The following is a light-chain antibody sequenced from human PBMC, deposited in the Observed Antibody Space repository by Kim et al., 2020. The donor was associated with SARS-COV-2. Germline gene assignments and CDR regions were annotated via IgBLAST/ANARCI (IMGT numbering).Light chain of an antibody. Sequence: LRQTVRITCQGDSLRSSYASWYQQKPGQAPVLVIYGKNNRPSGIPDRFSGSSSGNTASLTITGAQAEDEADYYCNSRDSSGNHLGVFGGGTQLTVL. CDR3: NSRDSSGNHLGV. CDR1: SLRSSY. V-gene: IGLV3-19*01. CDR2: GKN. J-gene: IGLJ3*02.